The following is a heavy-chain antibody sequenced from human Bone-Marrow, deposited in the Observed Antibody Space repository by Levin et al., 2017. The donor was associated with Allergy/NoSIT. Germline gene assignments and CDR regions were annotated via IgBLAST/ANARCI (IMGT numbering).Heavy chain of an antibody. D-gene: IGHD3-3*01. J-gene: IGHJ6*02. CDR2: ISSSGSTI. Sequence: GESLKISCAASGFTFSDYYMSWIRQAPGKGLEWVSYISSSGSTIYYADSVKGRFTISRDNAKNSLYLQMNSLRAEDTAVYYCARRRSLWSGSPYYYYGMDVWGQGTTVTVSS. CDR3: ARRRSLWSGSPYYYYGMDV. CDR1: GFTFSDYY. V-gene: IGHV3-11*01.